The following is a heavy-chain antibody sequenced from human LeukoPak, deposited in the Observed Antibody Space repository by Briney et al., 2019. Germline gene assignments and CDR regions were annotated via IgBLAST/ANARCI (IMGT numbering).Heavy chain of an antibody. V-gene: IGHV3-74*01. Sequence: PGGSLRLSCAASGFSFTSYWMHWVRQAPGKGLVWVSCINLDGSGTTYADSVKGRFTISRDNSKNTLYLQMNSLRAEDTAVYYCASVVVVSTDYWGQGTLVTVSS. D-gene: IGHD3-22*01. J-gene: IGHJ4*02. CDR2: INLDGSGT. CDR1: GFSFTSYW. CDR3: ASVVVVSTDY.